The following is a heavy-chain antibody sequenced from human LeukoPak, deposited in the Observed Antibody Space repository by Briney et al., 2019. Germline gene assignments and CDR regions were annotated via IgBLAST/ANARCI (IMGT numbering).Heavy chain of an antibody. CDR1: GFTFSSYA. CDR3: ARDQGSYGFFDY. V-gene: IGHV3-30*04. D-gene: IGHD3-10*01. J-gene: IGHJ4*02. CDR2: ISYDGSNK. Sequence: PGGSLRLSCAASGFTFSSYAMHWVRQAPGKGLEWVAVISYDGSNKYYADSVKGRFTISRDNSENTLYLQMNSLRAEDTAVYYCARDQGSYGFFDYWGQGTLVTVSS.